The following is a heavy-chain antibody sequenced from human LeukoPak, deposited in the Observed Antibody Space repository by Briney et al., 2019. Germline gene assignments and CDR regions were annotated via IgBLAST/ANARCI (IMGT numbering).Heavy chain of an antibody. Sequence: ASVKVSCKASGYTFTSYYMHWVRQAPGQGLEWMGIINPSGGSTSYAQKFQGRVTMARDTSTSTVYMELSSLRSEDTAVYYCAREGLATMIRGVIPYWGQGTLVTVSS. CDR3: AREGLATMIRGVIPY. D-gene: IGHD3-10*01. J-gene: IGHJ4*02. V-gene: IGHV1-46*01. CDR1: GYTFTSYY. CDR2: INPSGGST.